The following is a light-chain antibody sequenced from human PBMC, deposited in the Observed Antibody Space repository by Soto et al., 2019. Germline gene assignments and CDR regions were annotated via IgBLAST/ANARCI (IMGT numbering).Light chain of an antibody. Sequence: LLTQSPGTLSLSQGERATLSCRASQYISSSYLAWFQQKPGQAPRLLIYGASNRATGIPDRFSGSGSGRDFTLTISRLDPGDIAVYYCHKYGMSPKTFGQGTKVEVK. CDR2: GAS. CDR1: QYISSSY. CDR3: HKYGMSPKT. J-gene: IGKJ1*01. V-gene: IGKV3-20*01.